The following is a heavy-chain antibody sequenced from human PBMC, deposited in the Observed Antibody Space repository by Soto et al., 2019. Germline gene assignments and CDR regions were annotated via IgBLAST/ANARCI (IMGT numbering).Heavy chain of an antibody. CDR3: ARRGGSYQADY. J-gene: IGHJ4*02. Sequence: PGESLKISCKGSGYSFSDYWIGWVRQMPGKGLEWMGIIYPGDSDTIYSPSLQGQVTISADKSISTAYVQWSGLKASDTAVYYCARRGGSYQADYWGQGTLVTVSS. CDR2: IYPGDSDT. CDR1: GYSFSDYW. V-gene: IGHV5-51*01. D-gene: IGHD3-16*02.